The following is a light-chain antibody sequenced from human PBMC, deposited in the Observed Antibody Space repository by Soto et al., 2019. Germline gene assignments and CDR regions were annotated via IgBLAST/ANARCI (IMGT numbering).Light chain of an antibody. CDR3: CSYAGSRIYV. J-gene: IGLJ1*01. Sequence: QSALTQPASVSGSPGQSITISCTKTSGDVGSYNLVSWYQHHPGKAPKFIIYEGNNRPSGVSNRFSGSKSGNTASLTISGLQAEDEADYYCCSYAGSRIYVFGTGTKLTVL. CDR1: SGDVGSYNL. CDR2: EGN. V-gene: IGLV2-23*01.